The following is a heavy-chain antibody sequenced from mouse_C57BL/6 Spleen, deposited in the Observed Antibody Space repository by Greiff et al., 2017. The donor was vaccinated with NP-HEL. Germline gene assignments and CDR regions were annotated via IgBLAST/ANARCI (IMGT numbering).Heavy chain of an antibody. CDR3: TRWTAQAYFDY. V-gene: IGHV14-1*01. Sequence: VQLKQSGAELVRPGASVKLSCTASGFNIKDYYMHWVKQRPEQGLEWIGRIDPEDGDTEYAPKFQGKATMTADTSSNTAYLQLSSLTSEDTAVYYCTRWTAQAYFDYWGQGTTLTVSS. CDR2: IDPEDGDT. CDR1: GFNIKDYY. D-gene: IGHD3-2*02. J-gene: IGHJ2*01.